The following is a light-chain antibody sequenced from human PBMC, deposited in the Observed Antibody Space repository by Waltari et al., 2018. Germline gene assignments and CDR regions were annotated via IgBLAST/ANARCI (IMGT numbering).Light chain of an antibody. J-gene: IGLJ3*02. V-gene: IGLV1-47*01. CDR1: SSNIGSNY. CDR3: AAWDDSLSGRV. CDR2: RNN. Sequence: QSVLTQPPSASGTPGQRVTISCSGSSSNIGSNYLSWYQQLPGAAPKLLIYRNNQRPSGGPDRFSGSKSGTSASLAISGLRSEDEADYYCAAWDDSLSGRVFGGGTKLTVL.